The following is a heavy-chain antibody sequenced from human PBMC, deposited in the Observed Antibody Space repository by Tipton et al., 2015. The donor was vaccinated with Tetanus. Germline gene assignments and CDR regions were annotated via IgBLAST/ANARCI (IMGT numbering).Heavy chain of an antibody. J-gene: IGHJ4*02. CDR3: ARANNEFPKKGPFDS. D-gene: IGHD1-1*01. V-gene: IGHV4-39*02. Sequence: TLSLTCTVSGGSISSPSCYWGWIRQPPGKGLEWIGSVYYSGTTYYNPSLRNRLTVSRDTSKNQFSLNLKSVTAADTAVYYCARANNEFPKKGPFDSWGQGSLVIVSS. CDR1: GGSISSPSCY. CDR2: VYYSGTT.